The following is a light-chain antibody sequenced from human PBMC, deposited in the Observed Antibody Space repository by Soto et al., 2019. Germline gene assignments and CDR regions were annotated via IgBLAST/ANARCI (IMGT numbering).Light chain of an antibody. CDR1: QSILHSSNNKDF. V-gene: IGKV4-1*01. Sequence: DIVMTQSPASLAVSLGERATINCKSSQSILHSSNNKDFLAWYQQRPGQPPKLLIYWASTRESGVPDRFSGSASGTDFTLTVSSLQAEDVAVYYCQQSYSTPLTFGGGTKVEL. CDR3: QQSYSTPLT. CDR2: WAS. J-gene: IGKJ4*01.